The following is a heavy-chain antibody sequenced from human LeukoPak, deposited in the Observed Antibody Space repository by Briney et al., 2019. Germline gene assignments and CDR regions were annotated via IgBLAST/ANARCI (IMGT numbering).Heavy chain of an antibody. D-gene: IGHD6-19*01. J-gene: IGHJ5*02. Sequence: GESLKISCKSSGYSSSHYWIGWVRQMPGKGLEWMGIINPGDSNTRYSPSFQGQVTISVDKSISTAYLQWSSLKASDSAIYYCAGRGYSSGFNWFDPWGQGTLVTVSS. CDR3: AGRGYSSGFNWFDP. CDR1: GYSSSHYW. V-gene: IGHV5-51*01. CDR2: INPGDSNT.